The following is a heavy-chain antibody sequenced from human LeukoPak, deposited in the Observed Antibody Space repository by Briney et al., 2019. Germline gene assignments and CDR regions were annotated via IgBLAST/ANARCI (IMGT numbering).Heavy chain of an antibody. Sequence: GSLRLSCAASGFTFSSYSMNWVRQAPGKGLEWVSSISSSSSYIYYADSVKGRFTISRDNSKNTLYLQMNSLRAEDTAVYYCARGLWFGEFYFDYWGQGTLVTVSS. CDR1: GFTFSSYS. J-gene: IGHJ4*02. CDR2: ISSSSSYI. D-gene: IGHD3-10*01. V-gene: IGHV3-21*01. CDR3: ARGLWFGEFYFDY.